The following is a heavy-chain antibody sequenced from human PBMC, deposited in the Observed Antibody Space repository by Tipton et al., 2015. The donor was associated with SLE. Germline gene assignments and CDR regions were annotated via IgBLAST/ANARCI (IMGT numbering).Heavy chain of an antibody. V-gene: IGHV3-64*01. J-gene: IGHJ6*03. D-gene: IGHD3-3*01. CDR2: ISSTGGTT. CDR1: GFTVSSYA. Sequence: GSLRPSCAASGFTVSSYAIHWVRQAPGKGLEYVSAISSTGGTTYYANSVKGRFTISRDSSKNTVFLQMGTLRAEDMAVYYCARSRLYYDFWPMDVWGKGTTVTVSS. CDR3: ARSRLYYDFWPMDV.